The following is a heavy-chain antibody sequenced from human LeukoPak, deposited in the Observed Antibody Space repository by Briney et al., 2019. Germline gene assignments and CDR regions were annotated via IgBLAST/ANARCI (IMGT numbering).Heavy chain of an antibody. Sequence: SETLSLTCAVYGGSFSGYYWSWIRQPPGKGLEWIGEINHSGSTNYNPSLKSRVTISVDTSKNQCSLKLSSVTAADTAVYYCARGGGDGYFDYWGQGTLVTVSS. CDR3: ARGGGDGYFDY. D-gene: IGHD2-21*01. CDR2: INHSGST. J-gene: IGHJ4*02. V-gene: IGHV4-34*01. CDR1: GGSFSGYY.